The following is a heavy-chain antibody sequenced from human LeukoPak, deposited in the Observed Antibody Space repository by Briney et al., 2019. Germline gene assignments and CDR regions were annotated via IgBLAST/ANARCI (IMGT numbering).Heavy chain of an antibody. D-gene: IGHD3-16*01. CDR1: GFTFSDYY. V-gene: IGHV3-11*04. CDR3: ARKAYSITVVYFDY. CDR2: ISSSGSTI. Sequence: GGSLRLSCAASGFTFSDYYMSWIRQAPGKGLEWVSYISSSGSTIYYADSVKGRFTISRDNAKNSLYLQMNSLRAEDTAVYYCARKAYSITVVYFDYWGQGTLVTVSS. J-gene: IGHJ4*02.